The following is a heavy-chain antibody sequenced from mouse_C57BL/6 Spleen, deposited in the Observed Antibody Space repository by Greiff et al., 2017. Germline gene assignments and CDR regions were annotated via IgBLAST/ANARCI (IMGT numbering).Heavy chain of an antibody. CDR1: GYTFTSYW. J-gene: IGHJ2*01. CDR2: IDPSDSYT. CDR3: ARGDLGGFDY. Sequence: QVQLQQSGAELVRPGTSVKLSCKASGYTFTSYWMHWVKQRPGQGLEWIGVIDPSDSYTNYNQKFKGKATLTVDTSSSTAYMQLSSLTSEDSAVYYCARGDLGGFDYWGQGTTLTVSS. V-gene: IGHV1-59*01. D-gene: IGHD1-1*02.